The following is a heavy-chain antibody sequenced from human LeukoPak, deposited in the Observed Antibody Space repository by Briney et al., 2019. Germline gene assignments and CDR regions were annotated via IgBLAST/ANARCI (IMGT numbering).Heavy chain of an antibody. J-gene: IGHJ4*02. CDR2: LSGSGGST. CDR3: AKERVYSSSWYYFDY. CDR1: GFTFTSYA. Sequence: GGSLRLSCAASGFTFTSYAMSWVRQAPGKGLEWVSGLSGSGGSTYYGDSVKGRFTISRDISKNTLYLQMNSLRAEDTAVYYCAKERVYSSSWYYFDYWGQGTLVTVSS. D-gene: IGHD6-13*01. V-gene: IGHV3-23*01.